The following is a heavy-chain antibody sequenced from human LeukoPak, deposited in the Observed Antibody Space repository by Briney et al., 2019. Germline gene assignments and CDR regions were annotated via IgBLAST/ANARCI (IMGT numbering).Heavy chain of an antibody. CDR3: ASGNRYSSGWYWFY. Sequence: GGSLGLSCAASGFTFSSYAMSWVRQAPGKGLEWVSAISGSGGSTYYADSVKGRFTISRDNSKNTLYLQMNSLRAEDTAVYYCASGNRYSSGWYWFYWGQGTLVTVSS. D-gene: IGHD6-19*01. V-gene: IGHV3-23*01. J-gene: IGHJ4*02. CDR2: ISGSGGST. CDR1: GFTFSSYA.